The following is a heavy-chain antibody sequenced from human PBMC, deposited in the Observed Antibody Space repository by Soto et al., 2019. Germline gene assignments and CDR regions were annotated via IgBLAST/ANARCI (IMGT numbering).Heavy chain of an antibody. Sequence: PSETLSLTCAGSGGSISSYSWSWIRHPPGKGLEWIGYIYYSASTNYNPSLKSRVTISVDTPKNQFSLKLSSVTAADTAIYYCARDHTYSSGAPDYWGQGTLVTVSS. CDR2: IYYSAST. J-gene: IGHJ4*02. D-gene: IGHD6-25*01. CDR3: ARDHTYSSGAPDY. V-gene: IGHV4-59*01. CDR1: GGSISSYS.